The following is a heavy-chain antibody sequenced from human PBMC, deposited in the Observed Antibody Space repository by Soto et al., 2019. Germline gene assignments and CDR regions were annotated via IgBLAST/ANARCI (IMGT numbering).Heavy chain of an antibody. Sequence: PGGSLRLSCAASGFTFSSYAMNWVRQAPGKGLEWVSAISGSGGSTYYADSVKGRFTVSRDNSKNTLYLQMNSLRAEDTAVYYCAKGLRQGLLWFGTREAHAFDIWGQGTMVTVSS. J-gene: IGHJ3*02. V-gene: IGHV3-23*01. CDR3: AKGLRQGLLWFGTREAHAFDI. D-gene: IGHD3-10*01. CDR1: GFTFSSYA. CDR2: ISGSGGST.